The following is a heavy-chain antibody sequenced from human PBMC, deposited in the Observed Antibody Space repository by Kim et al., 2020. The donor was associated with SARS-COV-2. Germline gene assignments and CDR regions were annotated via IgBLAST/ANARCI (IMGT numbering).Heavy chain of an antibody. Sequence: VKGRFTISRDNAKNSLYLQMNSLRAEDTAVYFCARDLTYYGSGSYYNVVYWGQGTLVTVSS. CDR3: ARDLTYYGSGSYYNVVY. V-gene: IGHV3-11*06. J-gene: IGHJ4*02. D-gene: IGHD3-10*01.